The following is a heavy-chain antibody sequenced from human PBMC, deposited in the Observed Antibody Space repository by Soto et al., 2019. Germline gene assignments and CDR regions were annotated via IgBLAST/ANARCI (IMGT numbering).Heavy chain of an antibody. CDR1: GFTFSNAW. CDR2: IKSKTDGGTT. V-gene: IGHV3-15*07. Sequence: EVQLVESGGGLVKPGGSLRLSCAASGFTFSNAWMNWVRQAPGKGLEWVGRIKSKTDGGTTDYAAPVKGRFTISREESKSTLYLQMNSLKTEDTAVYYCTTALDILTFYGMDVWGQGTTVTVSS. CDR3: TTALDILTFYGMDV. D-gene: IGHD3-9*01. J-gene: IGHJ6*02.